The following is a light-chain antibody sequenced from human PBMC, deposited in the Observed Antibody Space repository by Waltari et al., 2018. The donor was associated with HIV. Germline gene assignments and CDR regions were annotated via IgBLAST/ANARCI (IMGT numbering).Light chain of an antibody. CDR2: DTE. J-gene: IGLJ3*02. CDR1: SSNIGNNF. CDR3: GTWDSSLSAGV. Sequence: QSVLTHPRPVSAAPGQKVTIPCAGTSSNIGNNFVSRYQQSPGTAPKLLIYDTEKRPSGIPERFSGSKSGTSATLGITGLQTGDEAVYYCGTWDSSLSAGVFGGGTKVTVL. V-gene: IGLV1-51*01.